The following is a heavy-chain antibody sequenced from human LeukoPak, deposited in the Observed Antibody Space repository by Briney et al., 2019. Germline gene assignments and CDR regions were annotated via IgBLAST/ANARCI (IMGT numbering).Heavy chain of an antibody. CDR1: GFTFSRSW. Sequence: GGSLRLSCVASGFTFSRSWMSWVRQAPGRGLEWVANIKQDESQKYYVDSVKGRFTVSRDNAKNSLYLQMNSLRAEDTAVYYCARCRFSGTSCDFDSWGQGTLVIVSS. CDR2: IKQDESQK. V-gene: IGHV3-7*03. CDR3: ARCRFSGTSCDFDS. D-gene: IGHD2-2*01. J-gene: IGHJ4*02.